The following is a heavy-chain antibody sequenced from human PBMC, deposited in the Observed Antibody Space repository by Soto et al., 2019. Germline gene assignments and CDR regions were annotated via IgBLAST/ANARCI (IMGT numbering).Heavy chain of an antibody. Sequence: VGSLRLSCAASGFTFSSYAMHWVRQAPGKGLEWVAVISYDGSNKYYADSVKGRFTISGDNSKNTLYLQMNSLRVEDTAPYYCARDRLDVVVPAAILAYWGQGTLVTVSS. CDR3: ARDRLDVVVPAAILAY. CDR1: GFTFSSYA. V-gene: IGHV3-30-3*01. J-gene: IGHJ4*02. CDR2: ISYDGSNK. D-gene: IGHD2-2*02.